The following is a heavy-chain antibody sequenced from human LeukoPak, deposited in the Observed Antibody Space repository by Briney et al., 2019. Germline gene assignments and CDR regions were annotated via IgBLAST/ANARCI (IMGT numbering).Heavy chain of an antibody. CDR3: AKRGLYGTVPFYGMDV. Sequence: GGSLRLSCAASGFTLSSFSMSWVRQAPGKGLEYVPGIGRTTYYAESVKGRFTISRDNSKNTLFLQMNSLRAEDTAVYYCAKRGLYGTVPFYGMDVWGQGTTVTVSS. CDR2: IGRTT. D-gene: IGHD2-8*02. CDR1: GFTLSSFS. V-gene: IGHV3-23*01. J-gene: IGHJ6*02.